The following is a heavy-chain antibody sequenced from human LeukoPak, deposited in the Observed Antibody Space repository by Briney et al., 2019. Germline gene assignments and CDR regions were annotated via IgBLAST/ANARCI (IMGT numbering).Heavy chain of an antibody. Sequence: GASVKVSCKASGYTFTSYYMHWVRQAPGQGLEWMGIINPSGGSTSYAQKFQGRVTMTRDTSTSTVYMELSSLRSEDTAVYYCARESAAPGGVANYFDYWGQGTLVTVSS. CDR1: GYTFTSYY. D-gene: IGHD2-8*02. V-gene: IGHV1-46*01. CDR3: ARESAAPGGVANYFDY. J-gene: IGHJ4*02. CDR2: INPSGGST.